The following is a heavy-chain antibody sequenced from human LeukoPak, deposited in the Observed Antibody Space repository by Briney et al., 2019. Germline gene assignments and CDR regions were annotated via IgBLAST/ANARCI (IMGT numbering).Heavy chain of an antibody. CDR3: ARVEWELLRNREFDY. CDR1: GYTFTGYY. Sequence: ASVKVSCKASGYTFTGYYMHWVRQAPGQGLEWMGWINPNSGGTNYAQKFQGRVTMTRDTSISTAYMELSSLRSDDTAVYYCARVEWELLRNREFDYWGQGTLVTVSS. V-gene: IGHV1-2*02. CDR2: INPNSGGT. D-gene: IGHD1-26*01. J-gene: IGHJ4*02.